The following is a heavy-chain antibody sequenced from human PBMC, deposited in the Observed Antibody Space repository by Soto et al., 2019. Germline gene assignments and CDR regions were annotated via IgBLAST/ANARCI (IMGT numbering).Heavy chain of an antibody. CDR1: GFTFSSYA. D-gene: IGHD6-19*01. V-gene: IGHV3-23*01. J-gene: IGHJ4*02. CDR3: AKELVAVAGSDY. Sequence: EVQLLESGGGLVQPGGSLRLSCEASGFTFSSYAMTWVRQAPGRGLEWVSTISGSAVTTYYADSVKGRFTIPRDNPKNTLFLQMNSLRADDTAIYYCAKELVAVAGSDYWGQGTLVTVSS. CDR2: ISGSAVTT.